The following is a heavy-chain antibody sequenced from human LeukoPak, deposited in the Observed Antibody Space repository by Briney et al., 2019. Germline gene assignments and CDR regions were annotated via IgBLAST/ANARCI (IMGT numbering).Heavy chain of an antibody. D-gene: IGHD2-15*01. CDR2: ISGDGVNT. CDR1: GFTFDDYA. V-gene: IGHV3-43*02. CDR3: AKDKALGNCSAGSCLYLDY. J-gene: IGHJ4*02. Sequence: GGSLRLSCAASGFTFDDYAIHWVRQAPGKGLEWVSLISGDGVNTYYADSVNGRFTLSRDNSKNSLYLQMNSLRSEDTAFYYCAKDKALGNCSAGSCLYLDYWGQGTLVTVFS.